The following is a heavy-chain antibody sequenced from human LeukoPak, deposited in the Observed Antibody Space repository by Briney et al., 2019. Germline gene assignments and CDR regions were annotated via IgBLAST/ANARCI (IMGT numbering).Heavy chain of an antibody. Sequence: SETLSLTCTFSVASISIYYWRGIRQPPAKGLEWIGYIYYSRSPNYDPSLKSRVTISVDTYKNHFSLKVTSVSAADTAVYYCARGVVQGLGYFDLWGRGTLVTVSS. D-gene: IGHD3-16*01. CDR1: VASISIYY. CDR2: IYYSRSP. J-gene: IGHJ2*01. CDR3: ARGVVQGLGYFDL. V-gene: IGHV4-59*01.